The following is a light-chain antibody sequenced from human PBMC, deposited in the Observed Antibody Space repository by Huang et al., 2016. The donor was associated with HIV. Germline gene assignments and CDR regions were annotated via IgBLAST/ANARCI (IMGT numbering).Light chain of an antibody. Sequence: EIVMTQSPATLSVSPGESATLSCRASQSVSNSLAWYLQRPGQAPRLLIYGASTRATGIPARFSGSGSGTEFTLTISSLQSEDFAVYYCQQYNNWPPLYTFGQGTKLEIK. CDR2: GAS. V-gene: IGKV3-15*01. J-gene: IGKJ2*01. CDR1: QSVSNS. CDR3: QQYNNWPPLYT.